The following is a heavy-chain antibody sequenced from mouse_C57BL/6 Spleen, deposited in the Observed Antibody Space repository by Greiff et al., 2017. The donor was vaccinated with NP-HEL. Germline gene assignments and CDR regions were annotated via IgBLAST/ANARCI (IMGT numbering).Heavy chain of an antibody. CDR3: AVGGYSNFPYAMDY. CDR1: GYTFTDYN. V-gene: IGHV1-22*01. D-gene: IGHD2-5*01. J-gene: IGHJ4*01. CDR2: INPNNGGT. Sequence: EVQLQQSGPELVKPGASVKMSCKASGYTFTDYNMHWVKQSHGKSLEWIGYINPNNGGTSYNQKFKGKATLTVNKSSSTAYMELRSLTSEGSAVYYCAVGGYSNFPYAMDYWGQGTSVTVSS.